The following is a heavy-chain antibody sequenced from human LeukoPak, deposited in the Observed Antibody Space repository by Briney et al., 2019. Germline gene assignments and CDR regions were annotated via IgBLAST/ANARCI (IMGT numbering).Heavy chain of an antibody. CDR1: GGSVTRGAYS. D-gene: IGHD3-10*01. Sequence: SETLSLTCTVSGGSVTRGAYSWTWIRQPVGKGLEWIGRIYTSGDTKYNPSLKSRVTISAGASNNQFSLKLTSVTAADTAVYYCARVTGSGSHYWGQGTRVTVSS. CDR2: IYTSGDT. V-gene: IGHV4-61*02. J-gene: IGHJ4*02. CDR3: ARVTGSGSHY.